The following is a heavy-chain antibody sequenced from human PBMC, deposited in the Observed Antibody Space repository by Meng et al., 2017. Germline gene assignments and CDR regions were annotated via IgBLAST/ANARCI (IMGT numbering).Heavy chain of an antibody. Sequence: ASVKVSCKASGYTFTGYYMHWVRQAPGQGLEWMGWINPNSGGTNYAQKFQGRVTMTRDTSISTAYMELGRLRSGDTAGYFCARDLPRGGYSYGSRHDYFDYWGQGALVTVSS. CDR3: ARDLPRGGYSYGSRHDYFDY. CDR2: INPNSGGT. V-gene: IGHV1-2*02. CDR1: GYTFTGYY. D-gene: IGHD5-18*01. J-gene: IGHJ4*02.